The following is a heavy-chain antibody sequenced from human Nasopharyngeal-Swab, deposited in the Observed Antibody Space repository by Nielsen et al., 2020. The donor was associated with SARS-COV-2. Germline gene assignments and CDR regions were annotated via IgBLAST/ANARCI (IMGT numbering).Heavy chain of an antibody. J-gene: IGHJ4*02. V-gene: IGHV4-39*01. D-gene: IGHD3-22*01. Sequence: WIRQPPGKGPEWIGSIYYSGSTYYNPSLKSRVTISVDTSKNQFSLKLSSVTAADTAVYYCARLKITSATYYYDSSGAAPDYWGQGTLVTVSS. CDR2: IYYSGST. CDR3: ARLKITSATYYYDSSGAAPDY.